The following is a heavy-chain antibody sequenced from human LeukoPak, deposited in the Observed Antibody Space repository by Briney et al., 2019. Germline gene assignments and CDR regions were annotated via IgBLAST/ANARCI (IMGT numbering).Heavy chain of an antibody. CDR3: ARDEGKWFGESYYYYYGMDV. V-gene: IGHV1-18*04. D-gene: IGHD3-10*01. J-gene: IGHJ6*02. Sequence: ASVKVSCKASGYAFDSHGISWVRQVPGQGLEWMGWISVYKTNATYAEKFQGRVTMTTDTSTSTAYMELRRLTSDDTAVYYCARDEGKWFGESYYYYYGMDVWGQGTTVSVSS. CDR1: GYAFDSHG. CDR2: ISVYKTNA.